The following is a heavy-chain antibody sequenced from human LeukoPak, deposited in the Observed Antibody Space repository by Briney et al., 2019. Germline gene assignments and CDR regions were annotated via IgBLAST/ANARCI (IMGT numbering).Heavy chain of an antibody. D-gene: IGHD1-26*01. Sequence: ASVKVSCKVSGYTLTELSMHWVRQAPGKGLEWMGGFDPEDGETIYAQKFQGRVTMTEDTSTDTAYMELSRLRSDDTAVYYCARDRLVGATKGDYYYYGMDVWGQGTTVTVSS. V-gene: IGHV1-24*01. CDR1: GYTLTELS. CDR3: ARDRLVGATKGDYYYYGMDV. CDR2: FDPEDGET. J-gene: IGHJ6*02.